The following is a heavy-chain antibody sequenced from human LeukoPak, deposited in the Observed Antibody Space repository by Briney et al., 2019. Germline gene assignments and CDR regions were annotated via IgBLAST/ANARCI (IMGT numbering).Heavy chain of an antibody. Sequence: SQTLSLTCTVSGGSISSGSYYWSWIRQPAGKGLEWIGRIYTSGSTNYNPSLKSQVTISVDTSKNQFSLKLSSVTAADTAVYYCARAVSSGYFGYWGQGTLVTVSS. CDR2: IYTSGST. V-gene: IGHV4-61*02. D-gene: IGHD3-22*01. CDR1: GGSISSGSYY. CDR3: ARAVSSGYFGY. J-gene: IGHJ4*02.